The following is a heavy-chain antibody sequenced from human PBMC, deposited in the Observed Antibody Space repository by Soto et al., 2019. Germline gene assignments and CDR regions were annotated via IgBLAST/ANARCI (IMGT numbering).Heavy chain of an antibody. V-gene: IGHV1-69*01. CDR2: IIPVFDTP. D-gene: IGHD2-15*01. Sequence: QAQLVQSGAEVKKPGSSVKVSCKDSGGLFSSYAISWVRQAPGQGLEWMGGIIPVFDTPYYAQKFQDRVTITAYESTITVYLEWSSLRSAAMAMYYCARSGSQDVWFNEFWGQGSRVTVSS. CDR3: ARSGSQDVWFNEF. CDR1: GGLFSSYA. J-gene: IGHJ4*02.